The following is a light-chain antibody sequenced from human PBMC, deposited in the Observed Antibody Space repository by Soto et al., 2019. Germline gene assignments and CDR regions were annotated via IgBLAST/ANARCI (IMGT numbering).Light chain of an antibody. CDR1: QSVSSTY. J-gene: IGKJ1*01. CDR3: QEYGRT. CDR2: GAS. V-gene: IGKV3-20*01. Sequence: IVLTQSPGTLSLSPGERATLSCRATQSVSSTYLAWYQQKPGQAPRLLIYGASTRATGIPDRFSSSGSGTDFTLTISRLEPEDFAVYYCQEYGRTFGQGTKVDNK.